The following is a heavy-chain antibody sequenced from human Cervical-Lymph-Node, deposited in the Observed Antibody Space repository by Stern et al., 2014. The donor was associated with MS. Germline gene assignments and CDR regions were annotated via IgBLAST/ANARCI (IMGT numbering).Heavy chain of an antibody. CDR2: IYYSGST. CDR3: ARLEAGTMVTTSISFDI. Sequence: HLQLQESGPGLVTPSETLSLTCTVSGGSISSSSYHWAWIRQPPGKGLEWIGSIYYSGSTYYNPSLKSLGTMYVYTSKNQFFMWLSSVTAADTAMYYCARLEAGTMVTTSISFDIWGQGTMVIVSS. D-gene: IGHD4/OR15-4a*01. V-gene: IGHV4-39*01. CDR1: GGSISSSSYH. J-gene: IGHJ3*02.